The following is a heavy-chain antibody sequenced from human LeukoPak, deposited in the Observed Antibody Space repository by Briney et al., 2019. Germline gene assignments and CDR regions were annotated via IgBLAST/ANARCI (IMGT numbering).Heavy chain of an antibody. D-gene: IGHD2-2*02. CDR3: ARAPGYCSSTTCDKRFDP. CDR1: GYTFTTSD. V-gene: IGHV1-8*01. J-gene: IGHJ5*02. CDR2: MNPNTGNT. Sequence: ASVKVSCKASGYTFTTSDINWVRQATGQGLEWMGRMNPNTGNTGYAQRFQGRVTMTRDTSISTAYMELSSLRSEDTAVYYCARAPGYCSSTTCDKRFDPWGQGTLVTVSS.